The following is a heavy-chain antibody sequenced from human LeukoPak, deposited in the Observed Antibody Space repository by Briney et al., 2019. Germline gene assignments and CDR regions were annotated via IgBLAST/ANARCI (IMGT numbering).Heavy chain of an antibody. CDR1: GDSIIGFY. V-gene: IGHV4-59*01. CDR2: IYYSGST. J-gene: IGHJ5*02. CDR3: ARDRHGGSSTVHWLDP. D-gene: IGHD6-13*01. Sequence: SETLSLTCSVSGDSIIGFYWSWIRQPPGKGLEWIGFIYYSGSTIYNPSLKSRVAISIDTSKNQFSLTLTSVTAADTAMYYCARDRHGGSSTVHWLDPWGQGTLVTVSS.